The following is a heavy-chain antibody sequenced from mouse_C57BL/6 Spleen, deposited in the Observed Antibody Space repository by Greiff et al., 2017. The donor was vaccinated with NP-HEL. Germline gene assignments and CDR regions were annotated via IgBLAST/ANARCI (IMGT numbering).Heavy chain of an antibody. V-gene: IGHV1-81*01. Sequence: VQLVESGAELARPGASVKLSCKASGYTFTSYGIRWVKQRTGQGLEWIGEIYPRSGNTYYNEKFKGKATLTADKSSSTAYMELRSLTSEDSAVYFCARSYYGSSYRYYFDYWGQGTTLTVSS. D-gene: IGHD1-1*01. CDR3: ARSYYGSSYRYYFDY. J-gene: IGHJ2*01. CDR2: IYPRSGNT. CDR1: GYTFTSYG.